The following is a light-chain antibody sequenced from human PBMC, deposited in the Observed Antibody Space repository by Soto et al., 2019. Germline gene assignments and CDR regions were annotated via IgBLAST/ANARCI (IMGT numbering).Light chain of an antibody. CDR3: QQYNSYPLT. CDR1: QTISSR. J-gene: IGKJ4*01. CDR2: KAS. V-gene: IGKV1-5*03. Sequence: DIQMTQSPSTLSASVGDRVTITCRASQTISSRLAWYQQKPGQAPKLLIYKASSLESAVPSRFSGSGSGTEFTLTISGLQPDDFASYYCQQYNSYPLTFGGGTKVDIK.